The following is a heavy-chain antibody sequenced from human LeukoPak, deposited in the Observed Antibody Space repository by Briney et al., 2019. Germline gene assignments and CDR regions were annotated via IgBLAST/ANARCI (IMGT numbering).Heavy chain of an antibody. V-gene: IGHV3-49*03. CDR3: TRETPLQSRYYFDY. D-gene: IGHD5-24*01. Sequence: GGPLRLSCTASGFTFGDYAMSWFRQAPGKGLEWVGFIRSKAYGGTTEYAASVKGRFTISRDDSKSIAYLQMNSLKTEDTAVYYCTRETPLQSRYYFDYWGQGTLVTVSS. J-gene: IGHJ4*02. CDR2: IRSKAYGGTT. CDR1: GFTFGDYA.